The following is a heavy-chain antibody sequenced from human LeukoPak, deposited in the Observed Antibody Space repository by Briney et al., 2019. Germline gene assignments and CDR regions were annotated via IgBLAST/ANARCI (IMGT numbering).Heavy chain of an antibody. D-gene: IGHD4-17*01. Sequence: PSETLSLTCTVSGASISSGSYYWSWIRQPAGKGLEWIGRMYTSGSTNYNPSLKGRVTISVDTSRNQFSLKLNSVTAADTAVYYCAGHTVTTGGPFGYWGQGALVTVSS. J-gene: IGHJ4*02. CDR2: MYTSGST. CDR3: AGHTVTTGGPFGY. V-gene: IGHV4-61*02. CDR1: GASISSGSYY.